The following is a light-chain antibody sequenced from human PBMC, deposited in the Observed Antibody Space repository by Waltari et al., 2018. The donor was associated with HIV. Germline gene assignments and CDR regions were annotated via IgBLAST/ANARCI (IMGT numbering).Light chain of an antibody. CDR1: HSTLGAGYD. J-gene: IGLJ3*02. CDR2: GDT. V-gene: IGLV1-40*01. Sequence: SVLTQPPSVSGTPGPEIRISCTGNHSTLGAGYDVHWYRQSQGTAPKPDLHGDTIRPSGVPDRFSGSRSGNSVSLDITGLRAEDEGDYYCQSYDKSLSGLWVFGGGTKLTVL. CDR3: QSYDKSLSGLWV.